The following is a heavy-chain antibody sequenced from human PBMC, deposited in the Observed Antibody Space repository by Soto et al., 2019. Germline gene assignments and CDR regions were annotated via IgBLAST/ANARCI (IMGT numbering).Heavy chain of an antibody. CDR2: ISSYNAKT. D-gene: IGHD3-9*01. CDR3: ARVQNYEILTGSSHSMDV. Sequence: QVHLVQSGAEVKNPGASVKVSCKASGYTFTNYGITWVRQAPGQGLEWMGWISSYNAKTNYAQKRQGRVTLPTDTSASTAYMELRSLRSDDTALYYCARVQNYEILTGSSHSMDVWGQGTTVTVS. CDR1: GYTFTNYG. V-gene: IGHV1-18*01. J-gene: IGHJ6*02.